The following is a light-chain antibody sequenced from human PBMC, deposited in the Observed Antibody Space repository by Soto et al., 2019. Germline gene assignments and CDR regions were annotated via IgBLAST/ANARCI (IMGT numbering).Light chain of an antibody. CDR1: QSVSSD. J-gene: IGKJ1*01. CDR3: QQYNNSPRT. Sequence: EIVMTQSPATLSVSPGERATLSCRASQSVSSDLAWYHQKPGQAPRLLIYGASTRATGIPARFSGSGSGTEFTLTINSLQSEDFAVNYCQQYNNSPRTFGQGTKVEIK. V-gene: IGKV3-15*01. CDR2: GAS.